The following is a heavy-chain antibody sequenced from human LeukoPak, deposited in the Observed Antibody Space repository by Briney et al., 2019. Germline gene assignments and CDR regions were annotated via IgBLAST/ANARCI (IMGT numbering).Heavy chain of an antibody. CDR1: GGSISSYY. CDR2: IYYSGST. J-gene: IGHJ4*02. CDR3: ARKGGSGSYFSFDY. D-gene: IGHD3-10*01. V-gene: IGHV4-59*12. Sequence: SETLSLTCTVSGGSISSYYWSWIRQPPGKGLEWIGYIYYSGSTNYNPSLKTRVTISVDTSKNQFSLKLSSVTAADTAVYYCARKGGSGSYFSFDYWGQGTLVTVSS.